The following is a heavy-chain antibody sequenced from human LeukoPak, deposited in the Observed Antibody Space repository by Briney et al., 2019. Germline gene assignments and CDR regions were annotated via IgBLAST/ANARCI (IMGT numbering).Heavy chain of an antibody. CDR1: GGSISSYY. V-gene: IGHV4-59*12. Sequence: PSETLSLTCTVSGGSISSYYWSWIRQPPGKGLEWIGYIYYSGSTNYNPSLKSRVTISVDTSKNHFSLKLSSVTAADTAVYYCATRVDYYDSSGFDYWGQGTLVTVSS. J-gene: IGHJ4*02. CDR2: IYYSGST. D-gene: IGHD3-22*01. CDR3: ATRVDYYDSSGFDY.